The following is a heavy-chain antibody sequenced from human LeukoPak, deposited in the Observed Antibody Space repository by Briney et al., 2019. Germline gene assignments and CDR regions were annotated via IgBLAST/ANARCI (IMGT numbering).Heavy chain of an antibody. J-gene: IGHJ6*02. Sequence: ASVKVSRKASGYTFTNYYMHWVRQAPGQGLEWMGIINPSGCNNSYAQKFQGRVTMTRDTSTSTVYMELSSLRSEDTAVYYCARDVLSCSSTSCYYRVVDGMDVWGQGTTVTVSS. D-gene: IGHD2-2*01. V-gene: IGHV1-46*03. CDR1: GYTFTNYY. CDR2: INPSGCNN. CDR3: ARDVLSCSSTSCYYRVVDGMDV.